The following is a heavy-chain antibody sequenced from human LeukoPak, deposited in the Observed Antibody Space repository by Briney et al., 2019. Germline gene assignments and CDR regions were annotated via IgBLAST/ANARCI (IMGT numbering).Heavy chain of an antibody. J-gene: IGHJ3*02. CDR2: IRSKAYGGTT. D-gene: IGHD3-22*01. Sequence: PGRSLRLSCTASGFTFGDYAMSWVRQAPGKGLEWVGFIRSKAYGGTTEYAASVKGRFTISRDDSKSIAYLQMNSLKTEDTAVYYCTTVIRWQNDAFDIWGQGTMVTVYS. CDR3: TTVIRWQNDAFDI. CDR1: GFTFGDYA. V-gene: IGHV3-49*04.